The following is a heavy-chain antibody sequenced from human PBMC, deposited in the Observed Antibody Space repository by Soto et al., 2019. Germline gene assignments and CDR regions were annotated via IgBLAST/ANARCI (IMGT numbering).Heavy chain of an antibody. CDR3: AKDRSNWNYRYYFDY. J-gene: IGHJ4*02. D-gene: IGHD1-7*01. CDR2: ISYDGSNK. Sequence: QVQLVESGGGVVQPGRSLRLSCAASGFTFSSYGMHWVRQAPGKGLEWVAVISYDGSNKYYADSVKGRFTISRDNSKNTPYLQMNSLRAEDTAVYYCAKDRSNWNYRYYFDYWGQGTLVTVSS. CDR1: GFTFSSYG. V-gene: IGHV3-30*18.